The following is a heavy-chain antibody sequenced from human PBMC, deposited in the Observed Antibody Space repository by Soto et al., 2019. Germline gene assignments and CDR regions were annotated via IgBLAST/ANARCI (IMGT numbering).Heavy chain of an antibody. CDR2: IRSEANGGTT. CDR1: GFTFADYT. CDR3: TRVGKFDY. V-gene: IGHV3-49*04. D-gene: IGHD1-26*01. Sequence: GGSLRLSCTGSGFTFADYTMSWVRQAPGKGLEWVGLIRSEANGGTTHYAASVHGGFIISRDDSRGIAFLQMNNLKSEDTAVYYCTRVGKFDYRGQGTLVTSPQ. J-gene: IGHJ4*02.